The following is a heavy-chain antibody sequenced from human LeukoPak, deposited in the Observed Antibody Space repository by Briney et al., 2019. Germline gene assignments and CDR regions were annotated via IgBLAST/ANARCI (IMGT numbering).Heavy chain of an antibody. J-gene: IGHJ4*02. Sequence: SDTLSLTCTVSGGSISRYYWSWIRQPPGKGLEWLWYIYNSGSTNYNPSLKSRVTISVDTSKNQFSLKLSSVTAADTAVYYCARLYSSSLGRVFDYWGRGTLVTVSS. CDR3: ARLYSSSLGRVFDY. CDR2: IYNSGST. V-gene: IGHV4-59*07. D-gene: IGHD5-18*01. CDR1: GGSISRYY.